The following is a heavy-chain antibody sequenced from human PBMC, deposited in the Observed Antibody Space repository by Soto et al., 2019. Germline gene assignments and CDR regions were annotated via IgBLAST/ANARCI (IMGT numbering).Heavy chain of an antibody. CDR2: ISSSGSTI. D-gene: IGHD6-6*01. Sequence: GGSLRLSCAASGFTFSSYEMNWVRQAPGKGLEWVSYISSSGSTIYYADSLKGRFTISRDNAKNSLYLQMNSLRAEDTAVYYCARGGYSSSVDYWGQGTLVTVSS. J-gene: IGHJ4*02. V-gene: IGHV3-48*03. CDR3: ARGGYSSSVDY. CDR1: GFTFSSYE.